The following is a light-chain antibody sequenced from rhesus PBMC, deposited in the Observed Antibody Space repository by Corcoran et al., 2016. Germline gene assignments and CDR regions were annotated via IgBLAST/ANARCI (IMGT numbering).Light chain of an antibody. Sequence: DIQMSQSPSSLSASVGDKVTITCRASQDISNALAWYQQKPGKAPKLLMYSASTLESGVPLRFIGSRSGTDFTLPISSLQPEDFAAYFCQPGYSSPLTFGGGTKV. V-gene: IGKV1-33*01. CDR1: QDISNA. J-gene: IGKJ4*01. CDR3: QPGYSSPLT. CDR2: SAS.